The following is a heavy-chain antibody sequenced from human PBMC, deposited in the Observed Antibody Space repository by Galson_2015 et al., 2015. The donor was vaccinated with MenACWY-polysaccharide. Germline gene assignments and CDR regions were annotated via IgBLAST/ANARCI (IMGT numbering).Heavy chain of an antibody. V-gene: IGHV3-33*05. J-gene: IGHJ3*01. CDR3: AREGSRIVFHAFDV. Sequence: SLRLSCAASGLRFSGSGMHWVRQAPGKGLEWVAVIQYDGSKIVYADSVKGRFTVSRDTSKNTLYLEMNSLRAEDTAVYYCAREGSRIVFHAFDVWGQGTMVIVSS. D-gene: IGHD2-15*01. CDR2: IQYDGSKI. CDR1: GLRFSGSG.